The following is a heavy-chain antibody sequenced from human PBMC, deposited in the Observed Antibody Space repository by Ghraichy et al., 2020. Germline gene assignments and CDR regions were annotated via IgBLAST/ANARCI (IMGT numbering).Heavy chain of an antibody. CDR2: ISGSGGST. V-gene: IGHV3-23*01. Sequence: GGSLRLSCATSGLTFTRLAMSYVRPAPGTGLDWISAISGSGGSTYYADSVKGRFTISRDNSKNTLYLQMNSLRAEDTAVYYCAKEAYYYDSSGYLFDYWGQGTLVTVS. D-gene: IGHD3-22*01. CDR1: GLTFTRLA. J-gene: IGHJ4*02. CDR3: AKEAYYYDSSGYLFDY.